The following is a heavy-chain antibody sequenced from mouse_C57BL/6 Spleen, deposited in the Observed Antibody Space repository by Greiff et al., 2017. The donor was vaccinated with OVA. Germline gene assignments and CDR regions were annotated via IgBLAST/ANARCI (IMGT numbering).Heavy chain of an antibody. CDR1: GYTFTDYY. CDR3: ARDGSSWNYAMDY. V-gene: IGHV1-26*01. D-gene: IGHD1-1*01. CDR2: INPNNGGT. Sequence: SGPELVKPGASVKISCKASGYTFTDYYMNWVKQSHGKSLEWIGDINPNNGGTSYNQKFKGKATLTVDKSSRTAYMELRSLTSEDSAVYYCARDGSSWNYAMDYWGQGTSVTVSS. J-gene: IGHJ4*01.